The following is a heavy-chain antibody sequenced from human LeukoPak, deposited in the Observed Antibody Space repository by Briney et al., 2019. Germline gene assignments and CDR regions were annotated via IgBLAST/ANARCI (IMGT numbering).Heavy chain of an antibody. J-gene: IGHJ4*02. CDR1: GFAFSSYW. CDR3: ARGSSTREYY. CDR2: IHSDGGRT. D-gene: IGHD2/OR15-2a*01. V-gene: IGHV3-74*01. Sequence: GGSLRLSCAASGFAFSSYWMHWVRQAPGKGLVWVSRIHSDGGRTNYADSVKGRFTISRDNAKNTLYLQMSSLRAEDTAVYYCARGSSTREYYWGQGILVTVSS.